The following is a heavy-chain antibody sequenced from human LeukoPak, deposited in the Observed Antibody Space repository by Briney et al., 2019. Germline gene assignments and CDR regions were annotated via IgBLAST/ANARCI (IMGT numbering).Heavy chain of an antibody. CDR1: GFTFSSYA. D-gene: IGHD3-3*01. V-gene: IGHV3-30-3*01. CDR2: ISYDGSNK. Sequence: GGSLRLSCAASGFTFSSYAMHWVRQAPGKGLEWVAVISYDGSNKYYADSVKGRFTISRDNSKNTLYLQMNSLRAEDTAVYYCAKEPTDFWSGYHPECYFDYWGQGTLVTVSS. J-gene: IGHJ4*02. CDR3: AKEPTDFWSGYHPECYFDY.